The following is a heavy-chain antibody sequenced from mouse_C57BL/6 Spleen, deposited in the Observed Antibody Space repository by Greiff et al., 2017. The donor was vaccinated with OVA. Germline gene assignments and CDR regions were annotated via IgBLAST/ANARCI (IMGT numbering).Heavy chain of an antibody. CDR3: AGSYYYGSSYGRGAMDY. D-gene: IGHD1-1*01. J-gene: IGHJ4*01. V-gene: IGHV1-72*01. CDR1: GYTFTSYW. CDR2: IDPNSGGP. Sequence: VQLQQPGAELVKPGASVKLSCKASGYTFTSYWMHWVKQRPGRGLEWIGRIDPNSGGPKYNEKFKSKATLTVDIPSSTAYMQLSSLTSEDSAVYDCAGSYYYGSSYGRGAMDYGGQGTSVTVSS.